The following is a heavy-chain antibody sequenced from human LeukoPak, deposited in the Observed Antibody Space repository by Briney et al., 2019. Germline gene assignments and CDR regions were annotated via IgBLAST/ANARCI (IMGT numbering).Heavy chain of an antibody. CDR1: GFTFSGFW. CDR2: INPDGSEE. CDR3: ARSSYSSSSSV. J-gene: IGHJ3*01. V-gene: IGHV3-7*03. Sequence: GGSLRLSCAVSGFTFSGFWMSWSRQAPGKGLEWVASINPDGSEEYYADVVKGRFTISRDNAKNSLYLQINSLRAEDTAVYYCARSSYSSSSSVWGQGTMVTVSP. D-gene: IGHD6-6*01.